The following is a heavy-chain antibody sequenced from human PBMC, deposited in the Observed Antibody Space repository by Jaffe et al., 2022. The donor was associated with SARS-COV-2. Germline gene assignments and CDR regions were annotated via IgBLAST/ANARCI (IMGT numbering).Heavy chain of an antibody. J-gene: IGHJ4*02. D-gene: IGHD3-16*01. CDR1: GFTFSSYR. CDR3: TRGLLGAAYYFDY. V-gene: IGHV3-21*01. CDR2: IRSSSSDI. Sequence: EVQLVESGGGLVKPGGSLRLSCAASGFTFSSYRMNWVRQAPGKGLEWVSSIRSSSSDIYYAGSVKGRFTISRDDAKNSLYLQMNSLRAEDTAVYYCTRGLLGAAYYFDYWGQGSLVTVSS.